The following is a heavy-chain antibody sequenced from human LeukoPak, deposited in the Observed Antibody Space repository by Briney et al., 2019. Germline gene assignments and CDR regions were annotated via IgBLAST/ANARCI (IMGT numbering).Heavy chain of an antibody. D-gene: IGHD1-20*01. V-gene: IGHV1-69*05. Sequence: GASVKVSCKASGGTFSSYAISWVRQAPGQGLEWMGGIIPIFGTANYAQKFQGRVTITTDESTSTAYMELSSLRSEDTAVYYCAREGYNWNDSPYWGQGTLVTVSS. J-gene: IGHJ4*02. CDR2: IIPIFGTA. CDR1: GGTFSSYA. CDR3: AREGYNWNDSPY.